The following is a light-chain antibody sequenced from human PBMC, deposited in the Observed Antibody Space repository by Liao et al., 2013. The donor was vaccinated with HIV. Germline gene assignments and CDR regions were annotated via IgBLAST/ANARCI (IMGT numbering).Light chain of an antibody. CDR3: QAWDSSADVV. CDR1: KMGDKF. J-gene: IGLJ2*01. V-gene: IGLV3-1*01. CDR2: QDT. Sequence: SYELTQPPSVSVSPGQTASITCSGPKMGDKFVSWYQQRPGQSPVLVIYQDTKRPSGIPERFSGSNSGNTATLTISETQPMDEADYFCQAWDSSADVVFGGGTKLTVL.